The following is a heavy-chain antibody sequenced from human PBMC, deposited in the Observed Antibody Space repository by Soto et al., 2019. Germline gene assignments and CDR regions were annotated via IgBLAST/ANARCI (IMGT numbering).Heavy chain of an antibody. Sequence: QVQLVQSGAEVKKPGASVKVSCKASGYTFTSYYMHWVRQAPGQGLEWMGIINPSGGSTSYAQKFQGRVTMTRDTSTSTVYMELSSLRSEDTAVYYCARDRGGSYSYYYGMDVWGQGTTVTVSS. CDR3: ARDRGGSYSYYYGMDV. V-gene: IGHV1-46*01. CDR2: INPSGGST. D-gene: IGHD1-26*01. CDR1: GYTFTSYY. J-gene: IGHJ6*02.